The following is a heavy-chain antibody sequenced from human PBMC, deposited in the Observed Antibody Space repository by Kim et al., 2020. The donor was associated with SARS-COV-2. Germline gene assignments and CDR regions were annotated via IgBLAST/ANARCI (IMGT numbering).Heavy chain of an antibody. CDR3: ATGSGSYSRHFDY. V-gene: IGHV1-24*01. D-gene: IGHD1-26*01. Sequence: YAQEFQGRVTMTEDTSTDTAYMELSSLRSEDTAVYYCATGSGSYSRHFDYWGQGTLVTVSS. J-gene: IGHJ4*02.